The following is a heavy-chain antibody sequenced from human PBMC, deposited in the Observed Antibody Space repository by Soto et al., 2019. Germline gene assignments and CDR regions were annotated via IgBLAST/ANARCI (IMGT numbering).Heavy chain of an antibody. J-gene: IGHJ6*03. D-gene: IGHD3-3*01. CDR1: GFTFSSYS. Sequence: GGSLRLSCAASGFTFSSYSMNWVRQAPGKGLEWVSYISSSSSTIYYADSVKGRFTISRDNAKNSLYLQMNSLRAEDTAVYYCARISIRFPVLRFLEENYYYYMDVWGKGTTVTVSS. CDR2: ISSSSSTI. V-gene: IGHV3-48*01. CDR3: ARISIRFPVLRFLEENYYYYMDV.